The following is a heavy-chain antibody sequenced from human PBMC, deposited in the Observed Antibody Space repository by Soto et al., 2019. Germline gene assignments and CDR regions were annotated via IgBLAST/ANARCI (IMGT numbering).Heavy chain of an antibody. CDR3: AREGEMPYYYYGLDV. CDR2: ISGYNGHT. J-gene: IGHJ6*02. Sequence: QVQLVQSGAEVRKPGASVKVSCKASGYTFTTYGISWVRQAPGQGREWMGWISGYNGHTKYAQKFQGRVTMTTDTSTSTVYMDLRSLRSDDRAVYYCAREGEMPYYYYGLDVWGQGTTVTVSS. D-gene: IGHD3-16*01. V-gene: IGHV1-18*01. CDR1: GYTFTTYG.